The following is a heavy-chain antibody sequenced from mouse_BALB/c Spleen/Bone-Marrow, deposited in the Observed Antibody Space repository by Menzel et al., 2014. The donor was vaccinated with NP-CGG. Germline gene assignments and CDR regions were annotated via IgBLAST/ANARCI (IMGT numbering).Heavy chain of an antibody. J-gene: IGHJ4*01. CDR1: GFTFSNYG. V-gene: IGHV5-6*01. CDR3: ARRDGGPMDY. Sequence: EVHLVESGGDLVKPGGSLKLSCAASGFTFSNYGMSWVRQTPDKRLEWVATISSGGSYTYYPDSVKGRFTISRDNAKNTLYLQMSSRMTDDTAMYYCARRDGGPMDYWGQGTSVTVSS. D-gene: IGHD2-3*01. CDR2: ISSGGSYT.